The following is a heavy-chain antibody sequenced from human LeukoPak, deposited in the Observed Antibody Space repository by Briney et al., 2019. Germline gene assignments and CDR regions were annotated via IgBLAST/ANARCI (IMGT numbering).Heavy chain of an antibody. CDR2: IIPIFGTA. Sequence: SVKVSCKASGGTFSSYAISWVRQAPGQGLEWMGGIIPIFGTANYAQKFQGRVTITADESTSTAYMELRSLRSDDTAVYYCARPYYYDGYFDYWGQGTLVTVSS. D-gene: IGHD3-22*01. V-gene: IGHV1-69*13. J-gene: IGHJ4*02. CDR3: ARPYYYDGYFDY. CDR1: GGTFSSYA.